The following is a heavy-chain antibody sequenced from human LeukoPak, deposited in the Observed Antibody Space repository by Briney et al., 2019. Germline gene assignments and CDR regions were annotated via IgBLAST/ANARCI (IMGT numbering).Heavy chain of an antibody. CDR3: ARGFYGDYYYYGRDV. D-gene: IGHD4-17*01. J-gene: IGHJ6*02. V-gene: IGHV1-2*02. Sequence: ASVKVSCKVSGYIFIDYYMYWVRQAPGQGLEWMGWINPNSGGTKYAQKFQGRVTMTRDTSISTAYMELSRLRSDDTAVYYCARGFYGDYYYYGRDVGGRGTTVTVSS. CDR1: GYIFIDYY. CDR2: INPNSGGT.